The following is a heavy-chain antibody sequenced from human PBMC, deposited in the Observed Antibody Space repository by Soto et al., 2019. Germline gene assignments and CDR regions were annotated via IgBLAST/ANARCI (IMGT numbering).Heavy chain of an antibody. CDR1: GASINNLY. CDR3: ARRIAAAAFDY. D-gene: IGHD6-13*01. Sequence: PSETLSLTCTVSGASINNLYWAWIRQAPGKGLEWIGYVHYTGSTNYNPSLKSRVAMSIDSSKMQVSLNLTSVTSADTAVYYCARRIAAAAFDYWGQGAPVTVSS. CDR2: VHYTGST. V-gene: IGHV4-59*01. J-gene: IGHJ4*02.